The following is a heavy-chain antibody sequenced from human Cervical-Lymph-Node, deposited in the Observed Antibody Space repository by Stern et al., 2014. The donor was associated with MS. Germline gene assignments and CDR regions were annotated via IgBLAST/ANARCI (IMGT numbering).Heavy chain of an antibody. V-gene: IGHV1-18*04. CDR3: AISGSPPYHYSVAV. D-gene: IGHD5-12*01. CDR1: GSTFTSHT. Sequence: VQLVQSGAEVRKPGASVKVSCKASGSTFTSHTFTWGRQAPGQGLEWVGWISAYNGSTTYAQRLKGRVSLTTATSTRTASMELRSLRSDDSAVYFCAISGSPPYHYSVAVWGKGPTVTVPS. CDR2: ISAYNGST. J-gene: IGHJ6*04.